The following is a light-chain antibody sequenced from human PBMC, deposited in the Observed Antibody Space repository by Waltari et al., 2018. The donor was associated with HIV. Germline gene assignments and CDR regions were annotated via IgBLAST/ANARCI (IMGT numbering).Light chain of an antibody. CDR3: SSYAGSNNLV. CDR1: SSDVGGYNY. J-gene: IGLJ2*01. V-gene: IGLV2-8*01. CDR2: EVS. Sequence: QSALTQPPSASGSPGQSVTISCTGTSSDVGGYNYVSWYQQHPGKAPKLMIYEVSKRPSGVPDRFSGSKSGNTASLTVSGLQAEDEADYYCSSYAGSNNLVFGGG.